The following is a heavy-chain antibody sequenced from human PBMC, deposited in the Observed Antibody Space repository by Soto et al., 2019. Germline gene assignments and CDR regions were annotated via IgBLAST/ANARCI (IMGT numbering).Heavy chain of an antibody. D-gene: IGHD1-26*01. V-gene: IGHV1-69*13. J-gene: IGHJ4*02. CDR3: ARVSSGSYYYFDY. Sequence: ASVKVSCKASGVTFSSYAISWVRRAPGQGLEWMGGIIPIFGTANYAQKFQGRVTITADESTSTAYMELSSLRSEDTAVYYCARVSSGSYYYFDYWGQGTLVTVSS. CDR1: GVTFSSYA. CDR2: IIPIFGTA.